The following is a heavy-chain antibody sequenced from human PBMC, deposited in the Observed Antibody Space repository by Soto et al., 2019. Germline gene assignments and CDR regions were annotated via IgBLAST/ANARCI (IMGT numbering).Heavy chain of an antibody. CDR2: VIPSGGHT. CDR3: ARGGHVVVVTAALDY. CDR1: GFTFSSYA. Sequence: GGSLRLSCAASGFTFSSYAMHWVRQAPGKGLEWMGIVIPSGGHTTYAQHFLGRVTMTRDTSTSTLYMELTSLTSDDTAIYYCARGGHVVVVTAALDYWGQGTLVTVSS. V-gene: IGHV1-46*01. D-gene: IGHD2-21*02. J-gene: IGHJ4*02.